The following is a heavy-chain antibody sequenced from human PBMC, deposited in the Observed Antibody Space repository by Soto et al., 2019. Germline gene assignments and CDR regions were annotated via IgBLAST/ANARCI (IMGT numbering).Heavy chain of an antibody. Sequence: ASVKVSCKASGYTFAGYYMHWVRQAPGQGLEWMGWINPNSGGTNYAQKFQGWVTMTRDTSISTAYMELSRLRSDDTAVYYCARGRVVGHCSSTSCYPSYGMDVWGQGTTVTVSS. CDR1: GYTFAGYY. CDR2: INPNSGGT. V-gene: IGHV1-2*04. D-gene: IGHD2-2*01. CDR3: ARGRVVGHCSSTSCYPSYGMDV. J-gene: IGHJ6*02.